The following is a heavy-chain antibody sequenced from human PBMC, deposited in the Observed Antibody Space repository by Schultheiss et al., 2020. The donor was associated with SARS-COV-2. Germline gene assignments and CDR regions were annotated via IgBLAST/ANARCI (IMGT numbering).Heavy chain of an antibody. Sequence: SETLSLTCAVYGGSFSGYYWSWICQPPGKGLEWIGEINHSGSTNYNPSLKSRVTISVDTSKNQFSLKLSSVTAADTAVYYCAGEAASGIAARRPFQHWGQGTLVTVSS. CDR1: GGSFSGYY. CDR3: AGEAASGIAARRPFQH. D-gene: IGHD6-6*01. CDR2: INHSGST. V-gene: IGHV4-34*01. J-gene: IGHJ1*01.